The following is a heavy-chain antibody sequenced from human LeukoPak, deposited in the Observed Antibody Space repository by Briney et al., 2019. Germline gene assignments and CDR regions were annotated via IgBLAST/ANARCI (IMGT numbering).Heavy chain of an antibody. CDR3: ARRPRGVRGVISAFDI. D-gene: IGHD3-10*01. Sequence: SETLSLTCVVYGGSFSGYYWSWIRQSPGKGLEWIGEINHSGSTNYNPSLKSRVTISVDTSKNQFSLKLSSVTAADTAVYYCARRPRGVRGVISAFDIWGQGTMVTVSS. CDR1: GGSFSGYY. V-gene: IGHV4-34*01. J-gene: IGHJ3*02. CDR2: INHSGST.